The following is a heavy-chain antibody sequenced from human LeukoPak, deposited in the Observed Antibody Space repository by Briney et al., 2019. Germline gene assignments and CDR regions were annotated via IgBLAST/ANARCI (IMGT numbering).Heavy chain of an antibody. CDR2: ISSSGRTI. CDR3: TRVRCSGSSCPDIYFDY. D-gene: IGHD3-22*01. Sequence: GGSLRLSCEASGFTFRGYEMNWVRQAPGTGLDWVSYISSSGRTIYYADSVKGRFTMSRDNAENSLSLQMSSLRAEDTAVYYRTRVRCSGSSCPDIYFDYWGRGSQVTVSS. CDR1: GFTFRGYE. V-gene: IGHV3-48*03. J-gene: IGHJ4*02.